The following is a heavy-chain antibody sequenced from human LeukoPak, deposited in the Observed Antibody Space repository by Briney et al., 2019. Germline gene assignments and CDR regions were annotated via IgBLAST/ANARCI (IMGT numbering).Heavy chain of an antibody. V-gene: IGHV4-4*07. CDR3: ARHAQYYDFWSGYYSYYYMDV. CDR1: GGSIGSYY. J-gene: IGHJ6*03. Sequence: SETLSLTCTVSGGSIGSYYWSWIRQPAGKGLEWIGRIYTSGSTNYNPSLKSRVTMSVDTSKNQFSLKLSSVTAADTAVYYCARHAQYYDFWSGYYSYYYMDVWGKGTTVTVSS. D-gene: IGHD3-3*01. CDR2: IYTSGST.